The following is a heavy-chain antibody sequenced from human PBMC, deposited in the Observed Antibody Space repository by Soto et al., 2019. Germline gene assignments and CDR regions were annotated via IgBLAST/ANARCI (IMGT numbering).Heavy chain of an antibody. J-gene: IGHJ4*02. CDR1: GFTFDDYA. CDR3: AKEGANYYGSGSYYYFDY. D-gene: IGHD3-10*01. V-gene: IGHV3-9*01. Sequence: GGSLRLSCAASGFTFDDYAMHWVRQAPGKGLEWVSGISWNSGSIGYADPVKGRFTISRDNAKNSLYLQMNSLRAEDTALYYCAKEGANYYGSGSYYYFDYWGQGTLVTVSS. CDR2: ISWNSGSI.